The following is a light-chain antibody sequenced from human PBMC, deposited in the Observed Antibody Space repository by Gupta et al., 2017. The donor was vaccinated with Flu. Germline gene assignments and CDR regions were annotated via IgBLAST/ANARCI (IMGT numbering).Light chain of an antibody. Sequence: GQSVTVSGTGTSSDVGVYTYVSWYQQFPHKAPKLIIYDVKKRPSGVPDRFSGSKSGNTASLTISGLQAEDEADYYCCSYGSDYVFGTGTQVTVL. J-gene: IGLJ1*01. V-gene: IGLV2-11*01. CDR3: CSYGSDYV. CDR1: SSDVGVYTY. CDR2: DVK.